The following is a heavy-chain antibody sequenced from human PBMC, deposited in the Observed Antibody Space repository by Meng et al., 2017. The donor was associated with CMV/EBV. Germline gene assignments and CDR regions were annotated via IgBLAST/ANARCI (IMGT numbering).Heavy chain of an antibody. Sequence: ASVKVSCKASGYTFTGYYMHWVRQAPGQGLEWMGWINPNSGGTNYAQKFQGRVTMTRDTSISTAYMELSRLRSDDTAVYYCARSSPSLPSGGGDSNDAFDIWGQGTMVTVSS. V-gene: IGHV1-2*02. CDR1: GYTFTGYY. CDR2: INPNSGGT. D-gene: IGHD2-21*01. J-gene: IGHJ3*02. CDR3: ARSSPSLPSGGGDSNDAFDI.